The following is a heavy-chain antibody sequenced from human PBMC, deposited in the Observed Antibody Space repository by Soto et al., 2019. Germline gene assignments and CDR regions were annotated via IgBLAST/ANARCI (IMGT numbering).Heavy chain of an antibody. D-gene: IGHD1-1*01. V-gene: IGHV3-30*18. J-gene: IGHJ3*01. Sequence: QPGGSLRLSCATSGFSFNIFGMHWVRQAPGKALEWVGLISKNGDNQYYGDSAKGRFIISRDNPKNSLYLQLHSLRPDDTAVYYCAKDAYNAAFDVWGQGTTVTVSS. CDR1: GFSFNIFG. CDR2: ISKNGDNQ. CDR3: AKDAYNAAFDV.